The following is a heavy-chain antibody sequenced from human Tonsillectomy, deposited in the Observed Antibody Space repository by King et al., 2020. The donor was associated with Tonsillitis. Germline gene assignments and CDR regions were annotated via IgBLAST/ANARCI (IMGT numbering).Heavy chain of an antibody. CDR3: ARVRGRDCYNCDWYFDL. CDR2: ISSNSSTI. D-gene: IGHD5-24*01. J-gene: IGHJ2*01. Sequence: QLVQSGGGLVQPGGSLRLSCAASGFTFSSYSMNWVRQAPGKGLEWVSYISSNSSTIYYADSVKGRFTISRDNAKNSLYLQMNSLRDEDTAVYYCARVRGRDCYNCDWYFDLLVRGTLLTVSS. V-gene: IGHV3-48*02. CDR1: GFTFSSYS.